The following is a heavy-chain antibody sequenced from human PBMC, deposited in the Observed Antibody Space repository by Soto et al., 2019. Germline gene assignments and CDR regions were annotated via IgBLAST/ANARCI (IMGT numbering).Heavy chain of an antibody. CDR2: ISGGGDDT. Sequence: EVQLLESGGGLVQPGESLRLSCAASGFAFSSYAMNWVRQAPGKGLEWVSAISGGGDDTYYPDSVKGRFTISRDNSKNTLYLQMDSLRAEDTAVYYCEPLGACVEYWGQGTLVTVSS. CDR3: EPLGACVEY. V-gene: IGHV3-23*01. CDR1: GFAFSSYA. J-gene: IGHJ4*02.